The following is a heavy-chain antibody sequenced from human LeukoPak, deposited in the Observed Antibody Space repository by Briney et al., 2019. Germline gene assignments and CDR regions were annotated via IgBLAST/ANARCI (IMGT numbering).Heavy chain of an antibody. CDR1: GGSISSSSYS. CDR3: ARLRFDFWSGYTHPYFDY. D-gene: IGHD3-3*01. V-gene: IGHV4-39*01. Sequence: SETLSLTCTVSGGSISSSSYSWGWIRQPPGKGLEWIGRIYYSGTTYYNPSLKSRVTISVDTSKIQFSLKLSSVAATDTAVYFCARLRFDFWSGYTHPYFDYWGQGTLVTVSS. CDR2: IYYSGTT. J-gene: IGHJ4*02.